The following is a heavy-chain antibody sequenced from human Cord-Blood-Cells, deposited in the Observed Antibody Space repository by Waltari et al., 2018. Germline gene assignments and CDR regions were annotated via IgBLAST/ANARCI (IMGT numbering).Heavy chain of an antibody. CDR3: ARTMVQGVITFDY. CDR2: IIPIFGTA. Sequence: QVQLVQSGAEVKKPGSSVKVSCKASGGPFSSYAISWVRPAPGQGLEWMGGIIPIFGTANYAQKFQGRVTITADESTSTAYMELSSLRSEDTAVYYCARTMVQGVITFDYWGQGTLVTVSS. CDR1: GGPFSSYA. V-gene: IGHV1-69*01. D-gene: IGHD3-10*01. J-gene: IGHJ4*02.